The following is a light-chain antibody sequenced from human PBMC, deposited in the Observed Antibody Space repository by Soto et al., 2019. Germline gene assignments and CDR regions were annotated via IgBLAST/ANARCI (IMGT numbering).Light chain of an antibody. V-gene: IGKV3-20*01. CDR1: QSVSSSY. CDR3: QQSYSRVT. J-gene: IGKJ1*01. Sequence: EIVLTQSPVTLSLSPFERATLSCRASQSVSSSYLAWYQQKPGQAPRLLIYGASSRATGIPDRFSGSGSGTDFTLTISSLQTEDFATYYCQQSYSRVTFGQGTKVDIK. CDR2: GAS.